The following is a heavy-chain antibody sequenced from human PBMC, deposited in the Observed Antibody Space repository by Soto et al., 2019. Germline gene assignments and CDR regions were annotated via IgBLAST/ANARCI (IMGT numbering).Heavy chain of an antibody. J-gene: IGHJ5*02. V-gene: IGHV4-30-4*08. CDR1: GGSISSDNYF. CDR3: ARTVVTAIINWFDP. D-gene: IGHD2-21*02. Sequence: PSETLSLTCTVSGGSISSDNYFWSWIRQLPGKGLEWIGYIYSSGTTYYNPSLKSRITISVDRSKNQLSLKLSSVTAADTAVYYCARTVVTAIINWFDPWGQGTRVTVS. CDR2: IYSSGTT.